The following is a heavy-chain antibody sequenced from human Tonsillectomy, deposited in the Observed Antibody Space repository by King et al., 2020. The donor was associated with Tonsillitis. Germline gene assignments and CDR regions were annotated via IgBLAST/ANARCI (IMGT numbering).Heavy chain of an antibody. CDR2: ISGSGGST. D-gene: IGHD4-17*01. CDR3: AKDRDDYGDYGGWFYP. CDR1: GFTFSSYA. V-gene: IGHV3-23*04. J-gene: IGHJ5*02. Sequence: VQLVESGGGLVQPGGSLRLSCAASGFTFSSYAMSWVRQAPGKGLEWVSAISGSGGSTYYADSVKGRFTITRDNSKNTLYLQLNSLRAEDTAVYYCAKDRDDYGDYGGWFYPWGQGTLVTVSS.